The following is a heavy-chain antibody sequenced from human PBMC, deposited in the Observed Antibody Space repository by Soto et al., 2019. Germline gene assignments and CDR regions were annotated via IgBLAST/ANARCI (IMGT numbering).Heavy chain of an antibody. J-gene: IGHJ4*02. D-gene: IGHD3-16*01. CDR3: AHRGGATVGLYYVDY. CDR2: IYSHDVK. CDR1: RFSLRTTGVG. Sequence: SGPTLVNPXPTLPLTCTFSRFSLRTTGVGVSWIRQPPGKALEWLAFIYSHDVKRYSLSLKSRLIITQDTFKNQVVLTLTHMAPVDTATYYCAHRGGATVGLYYVDYWSQGAGVTAPQ. V-gene: IGHV2-5*01.